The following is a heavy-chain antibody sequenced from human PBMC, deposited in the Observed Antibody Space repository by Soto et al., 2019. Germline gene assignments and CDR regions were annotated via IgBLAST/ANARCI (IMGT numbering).Heavy chain of an antibody. J-gene: IGHJ6*02. Sequence: GSLSLSCAAPGFTFSGYGMHWVRQAPGKGLEWVAVIWYDGSNKYYADSVKGRFTISRDNSKNTLYLQMNSLRAEDTAVYYCARNVVQAAIDYGMDVWGQGTTVTVSS. V-gene: IGHV3-33*01. CDR1: GFTFSGYG. CDR2: IWYDGSNK. CDR3: ARNVVQAAIDYGMDV. D-gene: IGHD2-2*01.